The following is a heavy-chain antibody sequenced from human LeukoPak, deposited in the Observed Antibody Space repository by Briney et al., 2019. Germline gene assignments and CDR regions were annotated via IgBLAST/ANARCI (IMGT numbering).Heavy chain of an antibody. CDR1: GGSLNSYY. Sequence: SETLPLTCTVSGGSLNSYYWSWIRQPAGKGLEWIGRIYSSGSTNFNPFLKSRVTMSLDTSKNQLSLKLTSVTAADTAVYFCARQASGYSYGYTDSWGQGTLVTVSS. CDR2: IYSSGST. J-gene: IGHJ5*01. V-gene: IGHV4-4*07. CDR3: ARQASGYSYGYTDS. D-gene: IGHD5-18*01.